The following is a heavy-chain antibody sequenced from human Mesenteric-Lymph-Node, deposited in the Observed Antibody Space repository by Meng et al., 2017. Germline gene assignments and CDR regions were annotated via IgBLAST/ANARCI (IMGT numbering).Heavy chain of an antibody. CDR1: GDSVSSYFYY. CDR3: ASSDYSRSDY. D-gene: IGHD3-22*01. Sequence: HVRWQEWGTGGVRRLGTWSLTCTVSGDSVSSYFYYWSWIRQPPGKGLGCIWETSNSGSINYSPSLKSRVTISLDKSKKQLSLKLNSVTAADTAVYYCASSDYSRSDYWGQGTLVTVSS. CDR2: TSNSGSI. J-gene: IGHJ4*02. V-gene: IGHV4-61*01.